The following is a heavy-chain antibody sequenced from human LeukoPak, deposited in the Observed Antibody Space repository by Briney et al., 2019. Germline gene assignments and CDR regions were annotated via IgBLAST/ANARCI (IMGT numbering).Heavy chain of an antibody. D-gene: IGHD3-22*01. CDR3: ARSVDSSGYMKVGWFDP. CDR1: GGTFSSYA. Sequence: SVKVSCKASGGTFSSYAISWVRQAPGQGLEWMGGIIPIFGTANYAQKFQGRITITADESTSTAYMELSSLRSEDTAVYYCARSVDSSGYMKVGWFDPWGQGTLVTVSS. CDR2: IIPIFGTA. J-gene: IGHJ5*02. V-gene: IGHV1-69*13.